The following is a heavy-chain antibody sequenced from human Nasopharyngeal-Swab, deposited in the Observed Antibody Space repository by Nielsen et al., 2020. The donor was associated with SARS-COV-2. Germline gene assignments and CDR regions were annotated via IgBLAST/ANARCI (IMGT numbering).Heavy chain of an antibody. J-gene: IGHJ2*01. CDR3: ARQGSGYYYAWYFDL. V-gene: IGHV5-51*01. Sequence: VRQMPGKGLGWMGIIYPGDSDTRYSPSFQGQVPISADKSISTAYLQWSSLKASDTAMYYCARQGSGYYYAWYFDLWGRGTLVTVSS. D-gene: IGHD3-22*01. CDR2: IYPGDSDT.